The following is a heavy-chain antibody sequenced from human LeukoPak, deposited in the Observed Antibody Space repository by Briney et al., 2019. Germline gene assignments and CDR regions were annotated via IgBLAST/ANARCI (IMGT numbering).Heavy chain of an antibody. CDR3: AKDPGPYSDYYFDY. CDR1: GFTFSSYA. V-gene: IGHV3-23*01. CDR2: ISGSGGST. D-gene: IGHD4-11*01. J-gene: IGHJ4*02. Sequence: GGSLRLSCAASGFTFSSYAMGWVRQAPGKGLEWVSAISGSGGSTYYADSVKGRFTISRDNSKKTLYLQMNSLRAEETAVYYCAKDPGPYSDYYFDYWGQGTLVTVSS.